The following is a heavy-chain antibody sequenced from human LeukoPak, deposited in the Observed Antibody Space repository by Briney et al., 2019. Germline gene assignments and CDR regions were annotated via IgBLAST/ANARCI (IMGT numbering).Heavy chain of an antibody. V-gene: IGHV5-10-1*01. CDR3: ARRESTMVRGVIIENDY. CDR1: GYSFTSYW. J-gene: IGHJ4*02. Sequence: GESLKISCKGSGYSFTSYWISWVRQMPGKGLEWMGRIDPSDSYTNYSPSFQGHVTISADKSISTAYLQWSGLKASDTAMYYCARRESTMVRGVIIENDYWGQGTLVTVSS. CDR2: IDPSDSYT. D-gene: IGHD3-10*01.